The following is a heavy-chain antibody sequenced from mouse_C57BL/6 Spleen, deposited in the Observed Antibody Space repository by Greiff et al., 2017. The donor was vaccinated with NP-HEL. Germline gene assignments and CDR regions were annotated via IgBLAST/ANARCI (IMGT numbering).Heavy chain of an antibody. V-gene: IGHV3-6*01. CDR3: ARGSNSYYFDY. Sequence: ESGPGLVKPSQSLSLTCSVTGYSITSGYYWNWIRQFPGNKLEWMGYISYDGSNNYNPSLKNRISITRDTSKNQFFLKLNSVTTEDTATYYCARGSNSYYFDYWGQGTTLTVSS. CDR2: ISYDGSN. D-gene: IGHD2-5*01. J-gene: IGHJ2*01. CDR1: GYSITSGYY.